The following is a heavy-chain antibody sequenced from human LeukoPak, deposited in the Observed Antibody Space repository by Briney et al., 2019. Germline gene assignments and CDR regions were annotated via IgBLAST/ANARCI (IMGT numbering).Heavy chain of an antibody. CDR2: INPNSGGT. Sequence: ASVKVSCKASGYTFTGYYMHWVRQAPGQGLEWMGWINPNSGGTNYAQKFQGRVTMTRDTSISTAYMELSRLRSDDTAVYYCARVGFLEWFLDAFDIWGQGTMVTVSS. CDR1: GYTFTGYY. CDR3: ARVGFLEWFLDAFDI. D-gene: IGHD3-3*01. V-gene: IGHV1-2*02. J-gene: IGHJ3*02.